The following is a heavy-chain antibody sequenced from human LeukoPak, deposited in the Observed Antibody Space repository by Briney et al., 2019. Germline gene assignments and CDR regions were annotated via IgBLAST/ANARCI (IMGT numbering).Heavy chain of an antibody. CDR2: IYYSGST. CDR3: ARIDGDYVPWYFDL. V-gene: IGHV4-59*01. J-gene: IGHJ2*01. D-gene: IGHD4-17*01. Sequence: SETLSLTCTVSGGSISSYYWSWIRQPPGKGLVWIGYIYYSGSTNYNPSLKSRVTISVDTSKNQFSLKLSSVTAADTAAYYCARIDGDYVPWYFDLWGRGTLVTVSS. CDR1: GGSISSYY.